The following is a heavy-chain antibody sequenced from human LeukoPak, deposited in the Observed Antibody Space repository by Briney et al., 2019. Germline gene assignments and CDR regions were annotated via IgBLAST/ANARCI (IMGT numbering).Heavy chain of an antibody. CDR3: ARDLTDCGGDCYSDYYFDY. CDR2: ISSSSSTI. CDR1: GFTFSSYT. V-gene: IGHV3-48*01. J-gene: IGHJ4*02. D-gene: IGHD2-21*02. Sequence: HPGGSLRLSCAASGFTFSSYTMSWVRQAPGKGLEWVSYISSSSSTIYYADSVKGRFTISRDNAKNSLYLQMNSLRAEDTAVYYCARDLTDCGGDCYSDYYFDYWGQGTLATVSS.